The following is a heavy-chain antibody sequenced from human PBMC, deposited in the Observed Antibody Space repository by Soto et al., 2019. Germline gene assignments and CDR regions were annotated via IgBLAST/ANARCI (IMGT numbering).Heavy chain of an antibody. CDR1: GGSLSGYE. Sequence: SETMYITCAVCGGSLSGYEGRWIRKNPGKGLEWIGEINRSGNTNYNPSLKSRVTISVITSKNQFSLQMSSVSAGDTAVYYGASYFKPWYGELLSGASGIYYMDVWGKGTTVTVSS. CDR3: ASYFKPWYGELLSGASGIYYMDV. D-gene: IGHD3-10*01. CDR2: INRSGNT. J-gene: IGHJ6*03. V-gene: IGHV4-34*01.